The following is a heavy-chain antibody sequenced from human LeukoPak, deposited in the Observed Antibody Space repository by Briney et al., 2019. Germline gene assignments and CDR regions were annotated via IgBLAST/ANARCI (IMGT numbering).Heavy chain of an antibody. D-gene: IGHD1-26*01. CDR2: ISSSGSTI. Sequence: GGSLRLSCAASGFTFSDYYMSWIRQAPGKGLEWVSYISSSGSTIYYADSVKGRFTISRDNAKNSLYLQMNSLRAEDTAAYYCARGRGVVGATTKGYAFDIWGQGTMVTVSS. CDR1: GFTFSDYY. CDR3: ARGRGVVGATTKGYAFDI. J-gene: IGHJ3*02. V-gene: IGHV3-11*01.